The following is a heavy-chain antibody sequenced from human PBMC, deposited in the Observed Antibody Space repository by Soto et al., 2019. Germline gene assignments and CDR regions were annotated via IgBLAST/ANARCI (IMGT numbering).Heavy chain of an antibody. CDR2: IYYSGRT. Sequence: SETLSLTCIVSGESISSSSYYWGWIRQPPGKGLEWIGSIYYSGRTYYNPSFKSRVTISMDTSKNQFSLKLSSVTATDTAVYYCARQRTTVVTQAYFDHWGQGALVTVSS. D-gene: IGHD2-21*02. CDR1: GESISSSSYY. CDR3: ARQRTTVVTQAYFDH. J-gene: IGHJ4*02. V-gene: IGHV4-39*01.